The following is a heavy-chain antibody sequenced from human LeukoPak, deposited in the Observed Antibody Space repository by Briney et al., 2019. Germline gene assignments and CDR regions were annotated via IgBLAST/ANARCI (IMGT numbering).Heavy chain of an antibody. Sequence: SETLSLTCTVSGGSISSYSWSWIRQPPGKGLEGMGNIYYSGSTNYNPSLKSRVTISVDTSKNQFSLKLSSVTAADTAVYYCARVLLPGHYYYYGMDVWGQGTTVTVSS. J-gene: IGHJ6*02. CDR2: IYYSGST. V-gene: IGHV4-59*01. CDR1: GGSISSYS. CDR3: ARVLLPGHYYYYGMDV.